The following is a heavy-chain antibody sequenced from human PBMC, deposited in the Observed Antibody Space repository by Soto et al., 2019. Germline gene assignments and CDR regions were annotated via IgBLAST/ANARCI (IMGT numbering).Heavy chain of an antibody. CDR1: GYGFTTKG. D-gene: IGHD1-1*01. CDR2: ISAYSGNT. CDR3: ARTYSNNWNAAYFDY. J-gene: IGHJ4*02. Sequence: QVQLVQSGAEVKKPGASVKVSCKASGYGFTTKGFSWVRQAPGQGLEWMGWISAYSGNTNYAQKLQGRVTMTTDTSTSTAYMEPTSLISDDTAVYYCARTYSNNWNAAYFDYWGQGTLVIVSA. V-gene: IGHV1-18*01.